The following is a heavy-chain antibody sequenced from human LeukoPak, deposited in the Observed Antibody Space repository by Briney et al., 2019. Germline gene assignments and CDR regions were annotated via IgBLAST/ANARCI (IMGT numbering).Heavy chain of an antibody. Sequence: SETLSLTCAVYGGSFSGYYWSWIRQPPGKGLEWIGEINHSGSTNYNPSLKSRVTISVDTSKNQFSLELSSVTAADTAEYYCAREGYSYGRTDYWGQGTLVTVSS. J-gene: IGHJ4*02. CDR2: INHSGST. CDR3: AREGYSYGRTDY. D-gene: IGHD5-18*01. V-gene: IGHV4-34*01. CDR1: GGSFSGYY.